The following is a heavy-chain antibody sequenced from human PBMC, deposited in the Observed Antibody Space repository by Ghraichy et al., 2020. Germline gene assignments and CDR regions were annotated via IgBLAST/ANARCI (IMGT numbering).Heavy chain of an antibody. V-gene: IGHV3-7*01. CDR1: GVTFVSYW. D-gene: IGHD2-15*01. J-gene: IGHJ4*02. CDR2: IKQDGSEK. CDR3: ARVRGSYSLDY. Sequence: GGSLRLSCAASGVTFVSYWMTWFRQAPGKGLEWVANIKQDGSEKNYVDSVKGRFTISRDNAKNSLYLQMNSLRTEDTAVYYCARVRGSYSLDYWGQGSLVTVSS.